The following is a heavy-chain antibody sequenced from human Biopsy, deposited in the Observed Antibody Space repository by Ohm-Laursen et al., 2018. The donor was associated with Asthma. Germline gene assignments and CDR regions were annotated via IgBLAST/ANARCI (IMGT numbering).Heavy chain of an antibody. V-gene: IGHV3-33*01. CDR2: IWYDGRNK. Sequence: SLRLSCAASGFTFSRYGMHWVRQAPGEGLEWVAVIWYDGRNKYYADSVKGRFTISRDNSKNTLYLQMNSLRAEDTAVYYCARGGLGYCSSTSCYQNYYYGMDVWGQGTTVTVSS. CDR1: GFTFSRYG. D-gene: IGHD2-2*01. CDR3: ARGGLGYCSSTSCYQNYYYGMDV. J-gene: IGHJ6*02.